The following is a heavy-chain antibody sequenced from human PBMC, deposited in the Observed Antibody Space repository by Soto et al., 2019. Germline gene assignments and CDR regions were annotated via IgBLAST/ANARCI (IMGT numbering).Heavy chain of an antibody. CDR2: TYYRSKWYN. J-gene: IGHJ4*02. CDR1: GYSGSSNSAS. V-gene: IGHV6-1*01. CDR3: SAWRLTMGRGVSWKKDY. Sequence: QVQLQQSGPGLVKPSQTLSLTCAISGYSGSSNSASWNWSRQSPSRGLEWLGRTYYRSKWYNASAVDVQSRRPITPSTSTNQFSLQLNSVSPEATAVYDCSAWRLTMGRGVSWKKDYWGQGTLVTVSS. D-gene: IGHD3-10*01.